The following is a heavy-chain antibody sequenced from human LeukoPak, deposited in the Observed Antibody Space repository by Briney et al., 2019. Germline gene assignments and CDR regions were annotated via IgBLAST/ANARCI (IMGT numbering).Heavy chain of an antibody. CDR2: INGDGSST. CDR3: ARALGDI. CDR1: GFTFSTYW. J-gene: IGHJ4*02. Sequence: GGSLRLSCAASGFTFSTYWMHWVRQAPGKGLVWVSRINGDGSSTSYGDSVKGRFTLSRDNAKSTLYLQMNGLRVEDTAVYYCARALGDIRGQGTLVTVSS. V-gene: IGHV3-74*01.